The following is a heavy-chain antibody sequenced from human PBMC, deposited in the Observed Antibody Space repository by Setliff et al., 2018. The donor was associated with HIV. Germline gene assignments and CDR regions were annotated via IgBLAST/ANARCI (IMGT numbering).Heavy chain of an antibody. D-gene: IGHD3-10*01. V-gene: IGHV4-39*07. J-gene: IGHJ5*02. CDR1: GGSIDSSDYY. CDR3: ARDHVFGSRTGFDP. CDR2: IFYSGRS. Sequence: SETLSLTCTVSGGSIDSSDYYWGWIRQSPGKGLEWIGSIFYSGRSMYNPSLKSRVTISVDTSKNQFSLKLSAVTAADTAVYYCARDHVFGSRTGFDPWGPGILVTVSS.